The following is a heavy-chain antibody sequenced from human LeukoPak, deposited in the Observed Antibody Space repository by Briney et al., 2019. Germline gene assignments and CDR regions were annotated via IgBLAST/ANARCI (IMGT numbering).Heavy chain of an antibody. CDR1: GGSFSGYY. Sequence: SETLSLTCAVYGGSFSGYYWSWIRQPPGKGLEWIGEINHSGSTNYNPSLKSRATISVDTSKNQFSLKLSSVTAADTAVYYCALSSSWSGIDYWGQGTLVTVSS. J-gene: IGHJ4*02. V-gene: IGHV4-34*01. CDR2: INHSGST. D-gene: IGHD6-13*01. CDR3: ALSSSWSGIDY.